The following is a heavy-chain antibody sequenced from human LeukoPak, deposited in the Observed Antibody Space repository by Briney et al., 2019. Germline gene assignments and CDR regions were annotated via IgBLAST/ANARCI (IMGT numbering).Heavy chain of an antibody. CDR1: GFTFSSYA. D-gene: IGHD3-16*02. CDR3: AKDHSRDDYVWGSYRPDAFDI. Sequence: GSLRLSCAASGFTFSSYAMSWVRQAPGKGLEWVSAISGSGGSTYYADSVKGRLTISRDNSKNTLYLQMNSLRAEDTAVYYCAKDHSRDDYVWGSYRPDAFDIWGQGTMVTVSS. CDR2: ISGSGGST. J-gene: IGHJ3*02. V-gene: IGHV3-23*01.